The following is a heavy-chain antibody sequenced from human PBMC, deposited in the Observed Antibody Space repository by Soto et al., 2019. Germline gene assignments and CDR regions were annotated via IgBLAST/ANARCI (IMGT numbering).Heavy chain of an antibody. J-gene: IGHJ6*01. V-gene: IGHV4-31*03. CDR1: GGSIDMPNYY. CDR3: ARDQGYNDFFSASPYYYLMDI. CDR2: IYYTGTT. Sequence: SETLCVTCILSGGSIDMPNYYWSWIRQLPGKGLQWIGNIYYTGTTFYNPSLRSRLTISIDTSRNQFSLKMTSVTAADTAVYFCARDQGYNDFFSASPYYYLMDIWGQGTTVTVSS. D-gene: IGHD3-3*01.